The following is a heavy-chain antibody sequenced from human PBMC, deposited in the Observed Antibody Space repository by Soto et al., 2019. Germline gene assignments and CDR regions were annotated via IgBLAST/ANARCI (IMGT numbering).Heavy chain of an antibody. CDR3: VRDRRIVGAGIPSEFDY. CDR1: GFTFSDYY. Sequence: QVQLVESGGALVKPGGSLRLSCAASGFTFSDYYMTWIRQAPGKGLEWVSYISASSSYTNYADSVKGRFTISRDNAKNSLYLQMNSLRAEETAVYYCVRDRRIVGAGIPSEFDYWGQGTLVTVSS. V-gene: IGHV3-11*06. D-gene: IGHD6-19*01. J-gene: IGHJ4*02. CDR2: ISASSSYT.